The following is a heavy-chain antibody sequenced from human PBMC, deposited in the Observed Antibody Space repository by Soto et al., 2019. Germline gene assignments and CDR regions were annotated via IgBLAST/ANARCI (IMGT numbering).Heavy chain of an antibody. J-gene: IGHJ5*02. CDR2: IKSKSDGGTT. CDR3: TTDLCRLGELVCSPGQFTP. D-gene: IGHD1-26*01. Sequence: GKGLDWVGRIKSKSDGGTTEYAAPVRGRFTISRDDSKNTLYLQMNSLKTEDTAVYYCTTDLCRLGELVCSPGQFTPWGHGT. V-gene: IGHV3-15*01.